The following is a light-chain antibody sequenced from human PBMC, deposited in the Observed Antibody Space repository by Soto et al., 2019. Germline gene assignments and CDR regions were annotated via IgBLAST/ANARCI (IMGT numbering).Light chain of an antibody. CDR3: QSYDSSLSGPL. J-gene: IGLJ2*01. V-gene: IGLV1-40*01. CDR2: GNS. Sequence: QAVVTQQPSVSGAPGQRVTISCTGSSSNIGAGYDVHWYQQLPGTAPKLLIYGNSNRPSGVPDRFSGSKSGTSASLAITGLQAEDEADYYCQSYDSSLSGPLFGGGTKLTVL. CDR1: SSNIGAGYD.